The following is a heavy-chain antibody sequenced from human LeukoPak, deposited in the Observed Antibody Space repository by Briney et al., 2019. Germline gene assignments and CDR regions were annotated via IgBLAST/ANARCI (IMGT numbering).Heavy chain of an antibody. J-gene: IGHJ4*02. CDR1: GFTFSSYA. D-gene: IGHD3-3*01. CDR2: ISGSGGST. CDR3: ASSITIFGVVTY. V-gene: IGHV3-23*01. Sequence: GGSLRLSCAASGFTFSSYAMSWVRQAPGKGLEWVSAISGSGGSTYYADSVKGRLTISRDNSKNTLYLQMNSLRAEDTAVYYCASSITIFGVVTYWGQGTLVTVSS.